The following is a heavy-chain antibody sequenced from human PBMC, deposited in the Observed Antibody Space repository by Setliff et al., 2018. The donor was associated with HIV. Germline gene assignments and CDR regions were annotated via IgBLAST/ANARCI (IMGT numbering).Heavy chain of an antibody. CDR2: IYPDDSDT. D-gene: IGHD3-10*01. J-gene: IGHJ3*02. V-gene: IGHV5-51*01. Sequence: GESLTISCKGSENSFTTYWIGWVRQMPGKGLEWMGIIYPDDSDTRYGPSFQGQVTMSVDKSVNTAYLQWSSLKASDTAMYFCARHLRETYYYGSGSPGVAFDIWGQGTMVTVSS. CDR1: ENSFTTYW. CDR3: ARHLRETYYYGSGSPGVAFDI.